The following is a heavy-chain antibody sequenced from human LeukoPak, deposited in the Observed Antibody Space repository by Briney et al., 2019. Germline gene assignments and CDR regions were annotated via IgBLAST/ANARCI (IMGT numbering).Heavy chain of an antibody. J-gene: IGHJ4*02. Sequence: PSETLSLTCTVTDGSLSSGDYYTRWIRQPPGKGLEWIGYIYYSGSTYYNPSLKSRLTISVDTSKNRFSLKLSSVTAADTAVYYCARVAYDSSGFFDYWGQGTLVTVSS. CDR2: IYYSGST. D-gene: IGHD3-22*01. V-gene: IGHV4-30-4*01. CDR1: DGSLSSGDYY. CDR3: ARVAYDSSGFFDY.